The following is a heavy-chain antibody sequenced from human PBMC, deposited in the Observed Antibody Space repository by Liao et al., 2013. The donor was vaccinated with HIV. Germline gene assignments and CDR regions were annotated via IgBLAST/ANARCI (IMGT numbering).Heavy chain of an antibody. J-gene: IGHJ4*02. CDR1: DGSFSGYY. CDR3: ARGGLWFGDLSQPHDY. CDR2: INHSGST. D-gene: IGHD3-10*01. Sequence: QVQLQQWGAGLLKPSETLSLTCAVYDGSFSGYYWSWIRQPPGKGLEWIGEINHSGSTNYNPSLKSRVTISVDTSKNQFSLKLSSVTAADTAVYYCARGGLWFGDLSQPHDYWGQGTLVTVSS. V-gene: IGHV4-34*01.